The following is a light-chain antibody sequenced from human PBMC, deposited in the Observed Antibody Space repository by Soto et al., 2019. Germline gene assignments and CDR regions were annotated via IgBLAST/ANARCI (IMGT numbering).Light chain of an antibody. CDR2: AAS. CDR1: QGISSW. Sequence: IQMTQSPSSLSAYVGDRVTIPCRASQGISSWLAWYQQSPGKAPKLLIYAASSLQSGVPSRFSGSGSGTDFTLTISSLQPDDFATYYCQQYNSYSITFGQGTRLEIK. CDR3: QQYNSYSIT. J-gene: IGKJ5*01. V-gene: IGKV1D-16*01.